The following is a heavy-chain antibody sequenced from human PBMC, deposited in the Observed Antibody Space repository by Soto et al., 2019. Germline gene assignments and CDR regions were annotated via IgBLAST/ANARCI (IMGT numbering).Heavy chain of an antibody. CDR1: GFTFSTYT. Sequence: EAPLLESGGQLVQPGGSLRLSCAASGFTFSTYTMNWVRQAPRKGLEWVAGIFPGGSRYSANSVKCRFTISRDHSQSSVFLQISSLRDEDTAVYYCAKDRQPDGIWTFDLWGQGTLVTVSS. J-gene: IGHJ4*02. V-gene: IGHV3-23*03. CDR3: AKDRQPDGIWTFDL. CDR2: IFPGGSR. D-gene: IGHD3-9*01.